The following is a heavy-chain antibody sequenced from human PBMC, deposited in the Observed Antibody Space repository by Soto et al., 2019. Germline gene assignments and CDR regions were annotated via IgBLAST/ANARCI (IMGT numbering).Heavy chain of an antibody. Sequence: QVQLRESGQRLVKLSETLSLTCTVSGGSMSPYFWSWIRQSPGKGLEWIGYIYYSGTTNYNPSFKSRVTTLLDTSKNQFSLKLVSLTAADTAFYYCARGRGGTYDALDIWGPGALVTVSS. V-gene: IGHV4-59*01. CDR2: IYYSGTT. J-gene: IGHJ3*02. CDR3: ARGRGGTYDALDI. D-gene: IGHD1-26*01. CDR1: GGSMSPYF.